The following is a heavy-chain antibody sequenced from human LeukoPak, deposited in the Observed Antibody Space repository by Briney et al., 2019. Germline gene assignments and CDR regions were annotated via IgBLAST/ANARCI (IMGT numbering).Heavy chain of an antibody. J-gene: IGHJ4*02. Sequence: SVKVSCKDSGGTFSSYAISWVRQAPGQGLEWMGGIIPIFGTANYAQKFQGRVTITADESTSTAYMELSSLRSEDTAVYYCARGSGSYHYFDYWGQGTLVTVSS. CDR3: ARGSGSYHYFDY. CDR2: IIPIFGTA. D-gene: IGHD1-26*01. V-gene: IGHV1-69*01. CDR1: GGTFSSYA.